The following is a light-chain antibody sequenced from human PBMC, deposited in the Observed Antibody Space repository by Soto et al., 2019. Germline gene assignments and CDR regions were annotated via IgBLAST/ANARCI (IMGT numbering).Light chain of an antibody. J-gene: IGKJ4*01. CDR2: GAS. CDR1: QSVSSNY. V-gene: IGKV3-20*01. Sequence: EIVLTQSPGTLSLSPGERATLSCRASQSVSSNYLAWYQQKPGQAPRLLIYGASIRATGIPDRFSGSGSGTDFTLTISRLEPEDFAVYSCEQYGSSPLTCGGGTKVEIK. CDR3: EQYGSSPLT.